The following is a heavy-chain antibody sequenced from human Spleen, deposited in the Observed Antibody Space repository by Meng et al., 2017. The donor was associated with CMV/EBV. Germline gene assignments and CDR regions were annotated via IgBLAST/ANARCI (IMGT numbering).Heavy chain of an antibody. CDR3: VRDSYHYGSATYNWFDP. Sequence: GSLRLSCAVYGPGGSNRNYYWNWIRRPPGKGLEWIAEINYDGTNNYNPSLKSRATISVDTSKNQFSLKLTSVTAADTAVYYCVRDSYHYGSATYNWFDPWGQGTLVTVSS. J-gene: IGHJ5*02. CDR1: GGSNRNYY. V-gene: IGHV4-34*01. CDR2: INYDGTN. D-gene: IGHD3-10*01.